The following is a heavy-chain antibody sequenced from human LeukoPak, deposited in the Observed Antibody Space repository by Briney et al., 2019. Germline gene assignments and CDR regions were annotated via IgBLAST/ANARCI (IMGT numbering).Heavy chain of an antibody. CDR3: ARLGSEGAVAGFDY. D-gene: IGHD6-19*01. J-gene: IGHJ4*02. V-gene: IGHV4-39*07. Sequence: SETLSLTCTVSGGSISSSSYYWGWIRQPPGKGLEWIGSIYYSGSTYYNPSLKSRVTISVDTSKNQFSLKLSPVTAADTAVYYCARLGSEGAVAGFDYWGQGTLVTVSS. CDR2: IYYSGST. CDR1: GGSISSSSYY.